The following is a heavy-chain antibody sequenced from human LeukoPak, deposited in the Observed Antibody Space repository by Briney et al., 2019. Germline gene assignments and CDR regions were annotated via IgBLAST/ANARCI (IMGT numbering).Heavy chain of an antibody. V-gene: IGHV3-73*01. J-gene: IGHJ4*02. Sequence: QAGGSLRLSCAASGFTFSGSAMHWVRQASGKGLEWVGRIRSKANSYATAYAASVKGRFTISRDDSKNTAYLQMNSLKTEDTAVYYCTRLQLGYCSGGSCFLGVVDWGQGTLVTVSS. CDR2: IRSKANSYAT. CDR3: TRLQLGYCSGGSCFLGVVD. D-gene: IGHD2-15*01. CDR1: GFTFSGSA.